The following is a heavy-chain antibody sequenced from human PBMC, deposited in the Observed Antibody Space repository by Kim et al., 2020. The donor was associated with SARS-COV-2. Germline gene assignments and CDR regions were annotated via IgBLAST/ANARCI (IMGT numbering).Heavy chain of an antibody. J-gene: IGHJ3*02. V-gene: IGHV4-39*01. Sequence: STYYNPSRKSQVTFSDDTSKNQFSLELGSVTAADTAVYYCASESVDAFDIWGQGTMVTVSS. CDR3: ASESVDAFDI. CDR2: ST.